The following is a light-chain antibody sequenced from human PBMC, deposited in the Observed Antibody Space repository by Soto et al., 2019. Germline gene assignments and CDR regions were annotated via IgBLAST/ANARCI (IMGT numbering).Light chain of an antibody. CDR1: QSISGY. V-gene: IGKV1-39*01. Sequence: EIQMTHSPSSLSASVGDRVTMTCRASQSISGYLNWYQQKPGKAPNLLIYAASSLQSGVPSRFSGSGSGTDFTLTINSLHPEDFATYYCQQSYSTPITFGQGTRLEIK. J-gene: IGKJ5*01. CDR3: QQSYSTPIT. CDR2: AAS.